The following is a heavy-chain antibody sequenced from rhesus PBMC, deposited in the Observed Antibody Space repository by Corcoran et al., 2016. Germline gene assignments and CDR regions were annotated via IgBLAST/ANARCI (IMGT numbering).Heavy chain of an antibody. CDR2: INGGGDST. CDR1: GFTFSSYA. Sequence: EVQLVETGGGLVQPGGSLKVSCTASGFTFSSYALSWVRQAPGKGLEWASAINGGGDSTYFADYVKGRFTISRDNSKNMLYLQMNNLRVEDMAVYYCVKDETGGSGSLFDYWGQGVLVTVSS. CDR3: VKDETGGSGSLFDY. D-gene: IGHD2-21*01. V-gene: IGHV3S5*01. J-gene: IGHJ4*01.